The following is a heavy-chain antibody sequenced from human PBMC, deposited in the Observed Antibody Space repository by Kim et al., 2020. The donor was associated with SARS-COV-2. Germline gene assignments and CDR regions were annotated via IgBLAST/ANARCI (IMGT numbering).Heavy chain of an antibody. CDR3: ARYFWSGYYTYYYYYYGMDV. J-gene: IGHJ6*02. D-gene: IGHD3-3*01. V-gene: IGHV3-7*04. Sequence: RFTISRDNAKNSLYLQMNSLRAEDTAVYYCARYFWSGYYTYYYYYYGMDVWGQGTTVTVSS.